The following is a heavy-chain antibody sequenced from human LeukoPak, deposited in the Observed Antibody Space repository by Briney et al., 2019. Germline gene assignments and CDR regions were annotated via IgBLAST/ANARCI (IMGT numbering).Heavy chain of an antibody. CDR3: ARDPIFMGAFDI. J-gene: IGHJ3*02. V-gene: IGHV4-4*07. D-gene: IGHD2/OR15-2a*01. Sequence: PSETLSLTCTVSGGSISSYYWSWIRQPAGKGLEWIGRIYTSGSTNYNPSLKRRVTMSVDTSKNRFSLKLSSVTAADTAVYYCARDPIFMGAFDIWGQGTMVTVSS. CDR2: IYTSGST. CDR1: GGSISSYY.